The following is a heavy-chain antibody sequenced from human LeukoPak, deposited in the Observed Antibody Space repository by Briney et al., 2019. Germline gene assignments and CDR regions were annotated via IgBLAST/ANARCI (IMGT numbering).Heavy chain of an antibody. CDR1: GFTFSHFW. CDR3: ARVKVDGYNPYYFDY. CDR2: IKKTGSET. J-gene: IGHJ4*02. D-gene: IGHD5-24*01. V-gene: IGHV3-7*01. Sequence: GGSLRLSCAASGFTFSHFWMSWVRQAPGKGLEWVAYIKKTGSETYYVDSVKGRFTITRDNTRNSLFLQMYSLRAEDTAVYFCARVKVDGYNPYYFDYWGQGTLVTVSS.